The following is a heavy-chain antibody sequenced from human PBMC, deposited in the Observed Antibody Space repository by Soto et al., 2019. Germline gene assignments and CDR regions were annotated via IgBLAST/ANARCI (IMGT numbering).Heavy chain of an antibody. CDR2: ISGRGGNT. CDR1: GFTFSSYA. J-gene: IGHJ4*02. D-gene: IGHD4-4*01. V-gene: IGHV3-23*01. CDR3: AKERTVTTADFDY. Sequence: GGSLRLSCAASGFTFSSYAMSWVRQAPGKGLEWVSSISGRGGNTYYADSVKGRFTISRDNSKNTLYLQMNSLRVGDTAVYYCAKERTVTTADFDYWGQGTLVTVSS.